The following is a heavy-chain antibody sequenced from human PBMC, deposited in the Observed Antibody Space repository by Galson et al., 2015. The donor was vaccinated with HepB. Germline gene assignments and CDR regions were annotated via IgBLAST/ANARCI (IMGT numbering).Heavy chain of an antibody. V-gene: IGHV4-39*01. J-gene: IGHJ4*02. CDR1: GGSISRTSYY. CDR2: IYYGGNT. D-gene: IGHD1-26*01. Sequence: SETLSLTCTVPGGSISRTSYYWGWIRQPPGKGLEWTGSIYYGGNTYNNPSLKSRVSISVDTSKNQFSLRLNSVTATETAVYYCARQGRAGATFDYWGQGTLVTVSS. CDR3: ARQGRAGATFDY.